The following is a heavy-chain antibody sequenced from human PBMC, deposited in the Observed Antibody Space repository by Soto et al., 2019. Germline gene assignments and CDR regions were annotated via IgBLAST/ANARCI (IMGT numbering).Heavy chain of an antibody. Sequence: QVQLVQSGAEVKKPGASVKVSCKASGYTFTSYGISWVRQAPGQGLEWKGWISAYNGNTNYAQKLQGRVTMTTDTSTSTAYMELRSLRSDDTAVYYCARGRRDSSSWYGRMDYFDYWGQGTLVTVSS. CDR2: ISAYNGNT. CDR1: GYTFTSYG. J-gene: IGHJ4*02. CDR3: ARGRRDSSSWYGRMDYFDY. V-gene: IGHV1-18*01. D-gene: IGHD6-13*01.